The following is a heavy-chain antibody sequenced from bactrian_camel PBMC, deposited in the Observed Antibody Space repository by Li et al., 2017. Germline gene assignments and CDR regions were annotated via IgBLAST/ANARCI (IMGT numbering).Heavy chain of an antibody. J-gene: IGHJ6*01. CDR1: GYTFSSYW. Sequence: QLVESGGGSVQAGGSLRLSCTASGYTFSSYWMYWVRQAPGLGLEWVSSINSGGGSMHYADSVKCRFTIARDNAKNTVYLQMNSLKPEDTAVYYCAADRDSPGGYDYCLRSRASFGYFGRGTQVTVS. CDR3: AADRDSPGGYDYCLRSRASFGY. D-gene: IGHD1*01. CDR2: INSGGGSM. V-gene: IGHV3S25*01.